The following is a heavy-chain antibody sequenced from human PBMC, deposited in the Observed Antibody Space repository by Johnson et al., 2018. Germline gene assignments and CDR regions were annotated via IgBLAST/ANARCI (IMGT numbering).Heavy chain of an antibody. CDR1: GFIFTDYY. CDR2: IGSDGTII. D-gene: IGHD2-15*01. V-gene: IGHV3-11*01. CDR3: TNLGRGY. Sequence: QVQLQESGGGLVKPGGSLRLACAASGFIFTDYYMSWIRQAPGKGLEWVSYIGSDGTIIYYADSVKGRFTISRDNAKNALYLQMDSLRAEDTAMYYCTNLGRGYWGQGTLVTVSS. J-gene: IGHJ4*02.